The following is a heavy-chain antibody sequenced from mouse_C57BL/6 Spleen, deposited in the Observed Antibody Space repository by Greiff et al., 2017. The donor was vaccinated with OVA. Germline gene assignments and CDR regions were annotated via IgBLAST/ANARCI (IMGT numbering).Heavy chain of an antibody. CDR1: GYTFTSYW. D-gene: IGHD2-3*01. J-gene: IGHJ3*01. Sequence: QVQLQQPGAELVKPGASVKMSCKASGYTFTSYWITWVKQRPGQGLEWIGDIYPGSGSTNYNEKFKSKATLTVDTSSSTAYMQLSSLTSEDSAVYYCARGLVRGAWFAYWGQGTLVTVSA. CDR2: IYPGSGST. CDR3: ARGLVRGAWFAY. V-gene: IGHV1-55*01.